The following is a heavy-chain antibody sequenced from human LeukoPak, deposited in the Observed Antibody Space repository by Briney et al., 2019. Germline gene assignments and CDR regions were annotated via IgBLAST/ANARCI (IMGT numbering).Heavy chain of an antibody. CDR1: GFTFSSYA. CDR2: ICDSGGST. J-gene: IGHJ4*02. D-gene: IGHD3-22*01. V-gene: IGHV3-23*01. CDR3: AKELYYYDSSGYYYVIDY. Sequence: GGSLRLSCAASGFTFSSYAMNWVRQAPGKGLEWVSAICDSGGSTYYADSVQGRFTISRDNSKNTLYLRMNSLRAEDTAVYYCAKELYYYDSSGYYYVIDYWGQGTLVTVSS.